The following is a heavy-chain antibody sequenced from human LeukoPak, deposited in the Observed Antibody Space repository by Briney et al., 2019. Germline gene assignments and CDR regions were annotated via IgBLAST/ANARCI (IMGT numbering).Heavy chain of an antibody. Sequence: PSETLSLTCTVSGGSISSGSYYWSWIRQSAGKGLEWIGSIYYSGSTYYNPSLKSRVTISVDTSKNQFSLKLSSVTAADTAVYYCARGPTRGIFPDYWGQGTLVTVSS. D-gene: IGHD1-26*01. V-gene: IGHV4-39*07. CDR1: GGSISSGSYY. J-gene: IGHJ4*02. CDR3: ARGPTRGIFPDY. CDR2: IYYSGST.